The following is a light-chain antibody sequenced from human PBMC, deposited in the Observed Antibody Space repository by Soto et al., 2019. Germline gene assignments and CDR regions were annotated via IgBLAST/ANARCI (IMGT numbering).Light chain of an antibody. V-gene: IGLV1-40*01. J-gene: IGLJ1*01. Sequence: QSALTQPPSVSGAPGQRVTISCTGSSSNIGAGYDVHWYQQLPGTAPRLLIHNNINRPSGVPDRFSGSKSGSSASLAITGLQADDEGDYYCQSYDSSLSGFVFGTGTKLTVL. CDR2: NNI. CDR1: SSNIGAGYD. CDR3: QSYDSSLSGFV.